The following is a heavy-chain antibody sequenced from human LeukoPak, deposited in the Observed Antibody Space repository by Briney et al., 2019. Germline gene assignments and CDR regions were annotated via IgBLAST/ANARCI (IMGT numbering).Heavy chain of an antibody. D-gene: IGHD5-12*01. J-gene: IGHJ6*04. CDR2: ISAYNGNT. CDR3: ARSGYSGYDSRYYYYYGMDV. CDR1: GYTFTSYG. Sequence: ASVKVSCKASGYTFTSYGISWVRQAPGQGLEWMGWISAYNGNTNYAQKLQGRVTMTTDTSTSTAYMELRSLRSDDTAVYYCARSGYSGYDSRYYYYYGMDVWAKGPRSPSPQ. V-gene: IGHV1-18*04.